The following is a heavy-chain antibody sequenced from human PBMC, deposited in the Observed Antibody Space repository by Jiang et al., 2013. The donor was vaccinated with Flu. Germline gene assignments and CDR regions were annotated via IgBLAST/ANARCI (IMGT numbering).Heavy chain of an antibody. Sequence: VQLLESGGGLVQPGGSLKLSCAASGFTFSGSAMHWVRLASGKGLEWVGRVRSKGNSYATTYAASVKGRFTISRDDSKNTAYLQMNSLKTEDTAVYYCTRHMSPIADGSYSVNWFDPWGQGTLVTVSS. V-gene: IGHV3-73*01. D-gene: IGHD1-26*01. J-gene: IGHJ5*02. CDR3: TRHMSPIADGSYSVNWFDP. CDR1: GFTFSGSA. CDR2: VRSKGNSYAT.